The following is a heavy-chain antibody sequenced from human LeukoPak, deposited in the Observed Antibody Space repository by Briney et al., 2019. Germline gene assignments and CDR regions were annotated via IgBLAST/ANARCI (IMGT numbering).Heavy chain of an antibody. CDR2: MNSDVSST. D-gene: IGHD6-13*01. J-gene: IGHJ4*02. CDR1: GFTFDDYA. CDR3: AREGIAAEFDY. Sequence: PGGSLRLSCAASGFTFDDYAMHWVRQAPGKGLVWVSRMNSDVSSTSYADSVKGRFTISRDNAKNTLYLQMNSLRAEDMAVYYCAREGIAAEFDYWGQGTLVTVSS. V-gene: IGHV3-74*01.